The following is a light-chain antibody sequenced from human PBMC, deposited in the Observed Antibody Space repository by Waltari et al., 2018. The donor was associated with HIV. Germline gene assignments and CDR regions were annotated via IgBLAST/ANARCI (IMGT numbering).Light chain of an antibody. J-gene: IGLJ2*01. Sequence: QSALTQPRSVSGSPGQSVTISCTGTSSDLGGYNSVSWYQQHPGKAPKLMIYDVSKRPSVVPDRFSGSKSGNTASLTISGLQAEDEADYYCCSYAGTSVLFGGGTKLTVL. V-gene: IGLV2-11*01. CDR3: CSYAGTSVL. CDR1: SSDLGGYNS. CDR2: DVS.